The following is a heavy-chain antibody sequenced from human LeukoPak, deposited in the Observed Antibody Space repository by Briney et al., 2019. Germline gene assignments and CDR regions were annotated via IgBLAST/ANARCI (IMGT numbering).Heavy chain of an antibody. CDR1: GFTFTSYA. Sequence: GGSLRLSCAASGFTFTSYAMHWVRQAPGQRLEWMGWINAGNGNTKYSQKFQGRVTITRDTSASTAYMELSSLRSEDTAVYYCARGYSSSWYYFDYWGQGTLVTVSS. D-gene: IGHD6-13*01. CDR3: ARGYSSSWYYFDY. CDR2: INAGNGNT. V-gene: IGHV1-3*01. J-gene: IGHJ4*02.